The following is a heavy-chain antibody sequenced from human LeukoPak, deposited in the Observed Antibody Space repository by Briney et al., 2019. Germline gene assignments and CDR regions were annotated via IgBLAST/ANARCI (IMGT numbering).Heavy chain of an antibody. CDR2: IYTSGST. J-gene: IGHJ4*02. D-gene: IGHD6-13*01. Sequence: SETLSLTCTVSGGSISSYYWSWIRQPAGKGLEWIGRIYTSGSTYYNPSLKSRVTISVDTYKNQFSLKLSSVTAADTAVYYCASDIAADQKYYFDYWGQGTLVTVSS. CDR1: GGSISSYY. CDR3: ASDIAADQKYYFDY. V-gene: IGHV4-4*07.